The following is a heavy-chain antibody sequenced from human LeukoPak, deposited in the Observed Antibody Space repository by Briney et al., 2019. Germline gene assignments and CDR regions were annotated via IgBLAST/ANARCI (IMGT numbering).Heavy chain of an antibody. CDR3: ACVSGSYYKSFFFDY. J-gene: IGHJ4*02. D-gene: IGHD1-26*01. V-gene: IGHV3-30-3*01. Sequence: GGSLRLSCAASGLTFSSYAMHWVRQAPGKGLEWVAVISYDGSNKYYADSVKGRFTISRDNSKNTLYLQMNSLRAEDTAVYYCACVSGSYYKSFFFDYWGQGTLVTVSS. CDR1: GLTFSSYA. CDR2: ISYDGSNK.